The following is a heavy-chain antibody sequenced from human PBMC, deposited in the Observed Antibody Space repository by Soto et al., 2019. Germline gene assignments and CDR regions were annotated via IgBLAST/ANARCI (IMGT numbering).Heavy chain of an antibody. D-gene: IGHD2-21*01. CDR3: ARGGVWSGDWFDP. Sequence: GASVKVSCKASGYTFTSYAMHWVRQAPGQRLEWMGWINAGNGNTKYSQKFRGRVTITRDTSASTAYMELSSLRSEDTAVYYCARGGVWSGDWFDPWGQGTLVTVS. J-gene: IGHJ5*02. CDR1: GYTFTSYA. CDR2: INAGNGNT. V-gene: IGHV1-3*01.